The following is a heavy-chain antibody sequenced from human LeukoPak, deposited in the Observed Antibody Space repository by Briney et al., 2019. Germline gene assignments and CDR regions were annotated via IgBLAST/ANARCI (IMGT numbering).Heavy chain of an antibody. CDR2: IKQDGSEK. Sequence: GGSLRLSCAASGFTFSSYWMSWVRQAPGKGLEWVANIKQDGSEKYYVDSVKGRFTISRDNAKNSLYLQMNSLRAEDTAVYYCARESIVGASRRFDYWGQGTLVTVSS. CDR3: ARESIVGASRRFDY. CDR1: GFTFSSYW. V-gene: IGHV3-7*01. D-gene: IGHD1-26*01. J-gene: IGHJ4*02.